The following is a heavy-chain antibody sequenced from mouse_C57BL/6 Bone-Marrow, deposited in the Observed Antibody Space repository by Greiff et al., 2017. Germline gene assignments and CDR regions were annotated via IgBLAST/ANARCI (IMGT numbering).Heavy chain of an antibody. J-gene: IGHJ2*01. D-gene: IGHD1-1*01. CDR1: GYTFTSYT. Sequence: LVESGAELARPGASVKMSCKASGYTFTSYTMHWVKQRPGQGLEWIGYINPSSGYTKYNQKFKDKATLTADKSSRTAYMQLSSLTSEDSAYYYCARGDCNGSCWERDYWGQGTTLTVAS. CDR3: ARGDCNGSCWERDY. CDR2: INPSSGYT. V-gene: IGHV1-4*01.